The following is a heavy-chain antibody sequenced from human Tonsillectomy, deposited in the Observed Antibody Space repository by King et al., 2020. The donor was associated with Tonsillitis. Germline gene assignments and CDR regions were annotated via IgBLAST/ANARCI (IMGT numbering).Heavy chain of an antibody. J-gene: IGHJ4*02. Sequence: VQLVESGGGLVKPGGSLRLSCAASGFTFSDYYMSWIRQAPGKGLEWVAYISSSGSTIYYADSVRGRFTISRDNAKNSLYLQMSSLRAEDTAVYYCARVARSGSHFDYWGQGTLVTVSS. D-gene: IGHD3-3*01. CDR1: GFTFSDYY. V-gene: IGHV3-11*01. CDR3: ARVARSGSHFDY. CDR2: ISSSGSTI.